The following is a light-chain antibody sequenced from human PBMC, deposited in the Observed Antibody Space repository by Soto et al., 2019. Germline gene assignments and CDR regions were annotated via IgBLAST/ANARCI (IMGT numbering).Light chain of an antibody. CDR2: GAS. CDR1: QSVSSSY. CDR3: QQYGSAQWT. J-gene: IGKJ1*01. V-gene: IGKV3-20*01. Sequence: EIVLTQSPGTLSLSPGERATLSCRASQSVSSSYLAWYQQKPGQAPRLLIYGASSRATGIPDRFSGSGSGSDFTLTISRLVPDDFAVYYCQQYGSAQWTFGQGTKVEIK.